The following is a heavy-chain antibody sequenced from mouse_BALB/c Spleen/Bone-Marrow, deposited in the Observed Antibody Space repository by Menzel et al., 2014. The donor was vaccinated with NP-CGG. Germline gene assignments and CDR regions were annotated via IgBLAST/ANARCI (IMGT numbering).Heavy chain of an antibody. CDR3: ARDMNYYGYYWYDDV. V-gene: IGHV7-3*02. CDR1: GFTFTDYY. Sequence: EVQLVESGGGLVQPGGSLRLSCATSGFTFTDYYMSWVRQPPGKALEWLGFIRNKANGYTTEYSASVKGRFTISRDNSQSILYLQMNTLRAEDSATEYCARDMNYYGYYWYDDVWGARTTVTVSS. D-gene: IGHD1-2*01. CDR2: IRNKANGYTT. J-gene: IGHJ1*01.